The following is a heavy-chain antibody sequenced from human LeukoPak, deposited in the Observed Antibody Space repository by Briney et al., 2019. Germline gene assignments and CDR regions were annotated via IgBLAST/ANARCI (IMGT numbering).Heavy chain of an antibody. D-gene: IGHD5-24*01. J-gene: IGHJ4*02. CDR2: IYYSGST. CDR3: AREGGDGYNLYY. V-gene: IGHV4-59*01. CDR1: GGSISSYY. Sequence: PSETLSLTCTVSGGSISSYYWSWIRQPPGKGLEWIGYIYYSGSTSYNPSLKSRVTISVDTSKNQFSLKLNSVTAADTAVYYCAREGGDGYNLYYWGQGTLVTVSS.